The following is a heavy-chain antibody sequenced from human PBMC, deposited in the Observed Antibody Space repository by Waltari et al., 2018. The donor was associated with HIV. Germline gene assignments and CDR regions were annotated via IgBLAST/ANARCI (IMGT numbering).Heavy chain of an antibody. CDR2: FDPKNGKP. Sequence: QVQLIQSTSEVKRPGASVTVSCKVSGYPHSDLSMQWVRQCREPRLEWMGGFDPKNGKPVFSQRFWGRVSLAEDTLKDTAHLELNRLTSDDTAVYYCVALYDESPLYSGFWGQGTLVTVS. CDR3: VALYDESPLYSGF. D-gene: IGHD3-16*01. J-gene: IGHJ4*02. V-gene: IGHV1-24*01. CDR1: GYPHSDLS.